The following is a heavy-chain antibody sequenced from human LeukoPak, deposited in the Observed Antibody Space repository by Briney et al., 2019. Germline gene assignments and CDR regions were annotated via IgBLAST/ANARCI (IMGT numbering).Heavy chain of an antibody. D-gene: IGHD4-17*01. V-gene: IGHV3-48*01. Sequence: GGSLRLSCAASGFPFSTYSMNWVRQAPGKGLEWLSYITSTSDTIYYADSVKGRFTISRDNSKNTLYLQMNSLRAEDTAVYYCARAPLDYGDYGGAFDIWGQGTMVTVSS. J-gene: IGHJ3*02. CDR1: GFPFSTYS. CDR3: ARAPLDYGDYGGAFDI. CDR2: ITSTSDTI.